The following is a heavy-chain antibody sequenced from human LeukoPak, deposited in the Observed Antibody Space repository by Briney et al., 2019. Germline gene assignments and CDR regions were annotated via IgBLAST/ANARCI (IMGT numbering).Heavy chain of an antibody. J-gene: IGHJ5*02. Sequence: PGGSLRLSCAASEFTFSNYAMSWVRQVPGKGLEWVSSISGSGGGTYYADSVKGRFTISRDNSMNTLYLQMNSLRAEDTAVYYCARAVSYYYGSGSYTFDPWGQGTLVTVSS. CDR1: EFTFSNYA. D-gene: IGHD3-10*01. CDR3: ARAVSYYYGSGSYTFDP. CDR2: ISGSGGGT. V-gene: IGHV3-23*01.